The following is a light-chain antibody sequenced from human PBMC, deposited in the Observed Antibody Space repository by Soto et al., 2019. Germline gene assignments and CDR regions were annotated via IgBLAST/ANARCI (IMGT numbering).Light chain of an antibody. CDR1: QSVSSN. V-gene: IGKV3-15*01. Sequence: EIVMTQSPATLSVSPGERATLSCRASQSVSSNLAWYQHTPGQAPRLLIYGASTRATGIPARFSGSGSGTEFTPTISSLQSEDFAVYFCQQYNFRWTFGQGTKVEMK. CDR2: GAS. J-gene: IGKJ1*01. CDR3: QQYNFRWT.